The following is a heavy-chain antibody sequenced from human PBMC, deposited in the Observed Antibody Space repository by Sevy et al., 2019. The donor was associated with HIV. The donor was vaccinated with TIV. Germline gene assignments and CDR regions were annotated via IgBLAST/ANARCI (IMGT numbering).Heavy chain of an antibody. V-gene: IGHV5-51*01. D-gene: IGHD1-1*01. J-gene: IGHJ6*02. CDR2: IYPGDSET. CDR3: ALGASGTLPANYYYPMDV. CDR1: GYRFTDYW. Sequence: GESLKISCKASGYRFTDYWIGWVRQMPGKGLEWMGIIYPGDSETTYSPSFQGQVTISVDKSNNTAYLQWSSRKASDTAIFYCALGASGTLPANYYYPMDVWGQGTTVTVSS.